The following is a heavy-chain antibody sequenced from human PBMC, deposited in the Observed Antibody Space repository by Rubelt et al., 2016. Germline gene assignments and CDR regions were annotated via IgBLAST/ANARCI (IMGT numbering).Heavy chain of an antibody. V-gene: IGHV4-39*07. CDR3: ASGTVYFDN. D-gene: IGHD3/OR15-3a*01. Sequence: QLQLQESGPGLVKPSETLSLTCTVSGGSISSSSYYWGWIRQPPGKGLEWIGSIYYSGRTYYNPSLKSRVTISADRSKNQLSLKLGSLTAADTAVYYCASGTVYFDNWGQGTLVTVSS. J-gene: IGHJ4*02. CDR2: IYYSGRT. CDR1: GGSISSSSYY.